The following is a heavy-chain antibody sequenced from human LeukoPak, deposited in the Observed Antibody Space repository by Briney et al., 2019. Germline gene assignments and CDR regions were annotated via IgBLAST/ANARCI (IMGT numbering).Heavy chain of an antibody. CDR1: GLHFSGTA. J-gene: IGHJ5*02. Sequence: GGSLTLSCAASGLHFSGTAMSWVRQAPGKGLEWVSAISHDGMNEYYADSVKGRFTISRDNSKKPVSLEMSSLTAADTGVYYCAKDGAQYSSGPECDPRGQGALVTVSP. CDR2: ISHDGMNE. D-gene: IGHD6-19*01. V-gene: IGHV3-23*01. CDR3: AKDGAQYSSGPECDP.